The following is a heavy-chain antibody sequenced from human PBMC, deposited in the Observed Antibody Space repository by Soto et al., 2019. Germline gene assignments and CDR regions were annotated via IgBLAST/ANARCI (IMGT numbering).Heavy chain of an antibody. Sequence: QVQLVQSGAELKKPGSSGNVSCEASGGSFTSYSFTCVRQAPGQRRAWMGRIIPMQGKANYGLKFKDRVTITAVRSRMTVLMELTSVRPEDTAVDFSAKSLLFVDHDYMDVWGKGTTVTVSS. CDR3: AKSLLFVDHDYMDV. J-gene: IGHJ6*03. D-gene: IGHD2-21*01. CDR1: GGSFTSYS. V-gene: IGHV1-69*02. CDR2: IIPMQGKA.